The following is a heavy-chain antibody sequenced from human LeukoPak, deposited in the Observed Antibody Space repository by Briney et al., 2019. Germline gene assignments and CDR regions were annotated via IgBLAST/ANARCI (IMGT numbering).Heavy chain of an antibody. J-gene: IGHJ4*02. CDR3: ARGMGRDFDY. V-gene: IGHV4-34*01. CDR1: GGSFSGYY. Sequence: KPSETLSLTCAVYGGSFSGYYWSWIRQPPGKGLEWIGDINPSGSTNYSPSLKSRVTISVDTSKNQSSLKLSSVIAADTAVYYCARGMGRDFDYWGQGTLVTVSS. CDR2: INPSGST.